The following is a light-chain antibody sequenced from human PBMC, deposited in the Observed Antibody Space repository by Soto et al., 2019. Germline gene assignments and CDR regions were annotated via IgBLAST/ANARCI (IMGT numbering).Light chain of an antibody. CDR3: QHYRRNTWS. Sequence: DIQMTQSPSTLSASVGGRVTITCRASQSVGTWVAWYQQKPGKAPKLLIYGASNVERGVPSRFRGSGSGTEFPLTILTRQPYDFATYFCQHYRRNTWSFGPGTKVDI. CDR2: GAS. V-gene: IGKV1-5*01. CDR1: QSVGTW. J-gene: IGKJ1*01.